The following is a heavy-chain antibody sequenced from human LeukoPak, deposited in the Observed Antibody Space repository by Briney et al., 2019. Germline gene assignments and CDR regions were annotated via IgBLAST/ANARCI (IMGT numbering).Heavy chain of an antibody. CDR2: IRQDGSEQ. CDR1: GFTFSTYW. J-gene: IGHJ6*03. V-gene: IGHV3-7*01. Sequence: PGGSLRLSCAASGFTFSTYWMSLVRQAPGKGLEWVANIRQDGSEQYYVDSVKGRFTISRDNAKHSLFLQMNSLRAEDTAVYYCARVAVIYYYYMEVWGKGTTVTVSS. CDR3: ARVAVIYYYYMEV. D-gene: IGHD2/OR15-2a*01.